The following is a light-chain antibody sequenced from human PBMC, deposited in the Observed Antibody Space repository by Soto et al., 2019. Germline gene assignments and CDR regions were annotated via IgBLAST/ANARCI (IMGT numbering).Light chain of an antibody. CDR2: GAS. CDR1: QSVRSTH. Sequence: EIVLTQSPGTLSLSPVERAPLSCRASQSVRSTHLAWYQLKPGQAPRLFIYGASSRATGIPDRFSGSGSGTDLTLTISRLEPEDFAVYICQQYGTSPRTCGQGTRLEIK. CDR3: QQYGTSPRT. J-gene: IGKJ5*01. V-gene: IGKV3-20*01.